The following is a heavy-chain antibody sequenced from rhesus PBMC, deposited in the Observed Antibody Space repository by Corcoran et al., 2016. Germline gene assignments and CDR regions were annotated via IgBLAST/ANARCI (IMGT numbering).Heavy chain of an antibody. CDR1: GFTFSDVW. V-gene: IGHV3-30*01. Sequence: EVQLVESGGGLVQPGGSLRLSCAASGFTFSDVWMNWVRQAPGKGLEWVARIKSKADGGTADYAASVKGRFTMSRDDSKNTLYLQMNSLKTEDTAVYYCTSLRFDYWDQGVLVTVSS. J-gene: IGHJ4*01. D-gene: IGHD2-39*01. CDR2: IKSKADGGTA. CDR3: TSLRFDY.